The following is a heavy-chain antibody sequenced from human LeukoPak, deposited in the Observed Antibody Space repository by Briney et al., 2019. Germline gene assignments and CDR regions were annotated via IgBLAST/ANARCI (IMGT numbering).Heavy chain of an antibody. D-gene: IGHD2/OR15-2a*01. Sequence: ASVKVSCKASGYTFTGYYMHWVSQAAGQGFEGLGWFNPNSSDTNYAPKFQGRVTMIRDTSIRTAHMELSRLRSDETAVYYCARTNPLYCSTTTCLFDYWGHGTPVTVSS. J-gene: IGHJ4*01. CDR1: GYTFTGYY. CDR3: ARTNPLYCSTTTCLFDY. CDR2: FNPNSSDT. V-gene: IGHV1-2*02.